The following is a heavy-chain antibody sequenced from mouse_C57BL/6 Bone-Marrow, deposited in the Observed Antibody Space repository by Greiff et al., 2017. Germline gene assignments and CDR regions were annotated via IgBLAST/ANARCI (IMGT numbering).Heavy chain of an antibody. Sequence: VQLQQSGAELVRPGASVKLSCTASGFHIKDDYMHWVKQRPEQGLEWIGWIDHENGDTEYASKFQGKATITADTSSNTAYLQLSSLTSEDTAVYYCTTYYSNFFVFAYWGQGTLVTVSA. D-gene: IGHD2-5*01. CDR3: TTYYSNFFVFAY. CDR2: IDHENGDT. CDR1: GFHIKDDY. J-gene: IGHJ3*01. V-gene: IGHV14-4*01.